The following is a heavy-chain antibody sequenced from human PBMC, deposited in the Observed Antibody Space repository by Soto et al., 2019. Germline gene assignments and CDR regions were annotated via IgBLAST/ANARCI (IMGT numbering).Heavy chain of an antibody. CDR3: ARVPYYYDSSGYSNWFDP. J-gene: IGHJ5*02. D-gene: IGHD3-22*01. V-gene: IGHV4-31*03. CDR2: IYYSGST. CDR1: GGSISSGGYY. Sequence: PSETLSLTCTVSGGSISSGGYYWSWIRQHPGKGLEWIGYIYYSGSTYYNPSLKSRVTISVDTSKNQFSLKLSSVTAADTAVYYCARVPYYYDSSGYSNWFDPWGQGTLVTVSS.